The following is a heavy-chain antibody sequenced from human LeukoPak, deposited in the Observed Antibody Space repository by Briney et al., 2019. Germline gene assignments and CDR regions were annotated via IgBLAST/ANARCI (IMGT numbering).Heavy chain of an antibody. J-gene: IGHJ4*02. CDR2: IRYDGSNK. V-gene: IGHV3-30*02. D-gene: IGHD3-22*01. CDR3: AKPEMDYYDSSGYAVDY. CDR1: GFTFSSYG. Sequence: PGGSLRLSCAASGFTFSSYGMHWVRQAPGKGLEWVAFIRYDGSNKYYADSAKGRFTISRDNSKNTLYLQMNSLRAEDTAVYYCAKPEMDYYDSSGYAVDYWGQGTLVTVSS.